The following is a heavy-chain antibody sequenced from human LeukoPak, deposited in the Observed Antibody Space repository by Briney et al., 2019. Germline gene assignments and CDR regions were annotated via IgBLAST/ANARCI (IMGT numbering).Heavy chain of an antibody. Sequence: GGSLRLSCAASGFNFSTYAMHWVRQAPGKGLEWVGIISYDRSKTYYADSVKGRFTISRDNSKNTLYLQMNSLRAEDTAVYYCAKAPRQTGLDYWGQGTLVTVSS. CDR1: GFNFSTYA. J-gene: IGHJ4*02. V-gene: IGHV3-30*04. CDR2: ISYDRSKT. CDR3: AKAPRQTGLDY. D-gene: IGHD1-1*01.